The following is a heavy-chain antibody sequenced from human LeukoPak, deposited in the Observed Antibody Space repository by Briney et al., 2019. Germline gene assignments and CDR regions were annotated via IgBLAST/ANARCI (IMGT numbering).Heavy chain of an antibody. V-gene: IGHV1-18*04. CDR1: GYTFTSHA. CDR2: ISANSGKT. Sequence: ASVTVSCKASGYTFTSHAIAWVRQAPGQGLEWLGWISANSGKTEYAENVRGRVTLTTDTSSNTAYMDLRSLRGDDTATYSCVRGSGMGDYWGQGTLVTVAS. D-gene: IGHD3-10*01. CDR3: VRGSGMGDY. J-gene: IGHJ4*02.